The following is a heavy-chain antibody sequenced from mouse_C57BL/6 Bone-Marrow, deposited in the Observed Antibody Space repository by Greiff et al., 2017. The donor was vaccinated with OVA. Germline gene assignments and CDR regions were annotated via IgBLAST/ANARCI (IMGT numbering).Heavy chain of an antibody. CDR2: ISSGGSYT. Sequence: EVQGVESGGDLVKPGGSLKLSCAASGFTFSSYGMSWVRQTPDKRLEWVATISSGGSYTYYPDSVKGRFTISRDNAKNTLYLQMSSLKSEDTAMYYCAIYYGSSYHYWGQGTTLTVSS. CDR1: GFTFSSYG. J-gene: IGHJ2*01. V-gene: IGHV5-6*01. D-gene: IGHD1-1*01. CDR3: AIYYGSSYHY.